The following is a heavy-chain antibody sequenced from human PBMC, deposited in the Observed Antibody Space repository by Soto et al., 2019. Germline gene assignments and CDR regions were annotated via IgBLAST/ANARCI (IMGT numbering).Heavy chain of an antibody. D-gene: IGHD6-13*01. CDR2: ISDSSTSI. CDR3: AREDSGSWYLGAY. CDR1: GFTFSNYN. Sequence: GGSLRLSCAASGFTFSNYNMNCLRQAPGKGLEGVSSISDSSTSIYYADSVKGRFTISRDNAKNSLYLQMNSLRAEDTAVYYCAREDSGSWYLGAYWGQGTLVTVSS. V-gene: IGHV3-21*06. J-gene: IGHJ4*02.